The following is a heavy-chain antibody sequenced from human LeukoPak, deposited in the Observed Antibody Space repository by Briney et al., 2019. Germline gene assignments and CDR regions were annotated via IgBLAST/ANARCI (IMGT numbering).Heavy chain of an antibody. CDR1: GFTFSSYS. J-gene: IGHJ3*02. Sequence: GGSLRLSCAASGFTFSSYSMNWVRQAPGKGLEWVSSISSSSSYIYYADSVKGRFTISRDNAKNSLYLQMNSLRAEDTAVYYCARDRVEKLEPTTDDAFDIWGQGTMVTVSS. CDR2: ISSSSSYI. D-gene: IGHD1-1*01. V-gene: IGHV3-21*01. CDR3: ARDRVEKLEPTTDDAFDI.